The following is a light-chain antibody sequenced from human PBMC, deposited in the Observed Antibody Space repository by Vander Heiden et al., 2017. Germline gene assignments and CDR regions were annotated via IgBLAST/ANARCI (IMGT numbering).Light chain of an antibody. CDR2: AAS. CDR3: QQSYITPFT. CDR1: QSISTY. Sequence: DIQMTQSPSSLSASVGDRVTITCRASQSISTYLNWYQQKPGRAPKLLVYAASNLQSGVPSRFSGSGSGTDFTLTITSLQPEDFETYFCQQSYITPFTFGPGAKV. V-gene: IGKV1-39*01. J-gene: IGKJ3*01.